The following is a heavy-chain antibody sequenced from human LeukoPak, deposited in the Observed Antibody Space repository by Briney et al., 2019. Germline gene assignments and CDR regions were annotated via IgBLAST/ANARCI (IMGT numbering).Heavy chain of an antibody. V-gene: IGHV3-23*01. Sequence: PGGSLRLSCAASGFTFNSYAMSWVRQAPGKGLEWVSAISGSGGSTYYADSVKGRFTISRDNSKNTLYLQMNSLRAEDTAVYYCAKAPLRGWYVDYWGQGTLVTVSS. CDR2: ISGSGGST. D-gene: IGHD6-19*01. CDR3: AKAPLRGWYVDY. J-gene: IGHJ4*02. CDR1: GFTFNSYA.